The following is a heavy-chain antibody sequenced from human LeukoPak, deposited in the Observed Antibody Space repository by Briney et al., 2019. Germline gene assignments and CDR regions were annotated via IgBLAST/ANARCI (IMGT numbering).Heavy chain of an antibody. CDR2: ISSSSSTI. Sequence: GGSLRLSCAASGFTFSSYSMNWVRQAPGKGLERVSYISSSSSTIYYADSVKGRFTISRDNAKNTLYLQMNSLRAEDTAVYYCGRGFSIVPAGIPDYWGLGTLVTVSS. D-gene: IGHD2-2*02. J-gene: IGHJ4*02. CDR1: GFTFSSYS. V-gene: IGHV3-48*04. CDR3: GRGFSIVPAGIPDY.